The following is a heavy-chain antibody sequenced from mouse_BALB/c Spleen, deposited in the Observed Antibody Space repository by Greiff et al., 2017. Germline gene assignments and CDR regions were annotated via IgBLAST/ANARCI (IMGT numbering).Heavy chain of an antibody. D-gene: IGHD2-2*01. Sequence: VQLQQSGAELARPGASVKLSCKASGYTFTSYWMQWVKQRPGQGLEWIGAIYPGDGDTRYTQKFKGKATLTADKSSSTAYMQLSSLASEDSAVYYCARSVTTRDYYAMDYWGQGTSVTVSS. CDR1: GYTFTSYW. V-gene: IGHV1-87*01. CDR3: ARSVTTRDYYAMDY. CDR2: IYPGDGDT. J-gene: IGHJ4*01.